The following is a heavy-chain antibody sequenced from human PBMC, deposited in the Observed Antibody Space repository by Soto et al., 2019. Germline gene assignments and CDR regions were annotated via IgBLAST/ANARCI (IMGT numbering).Heavy chain of an antibody. CDR3: ARWGQGYWSGGSCYSYLRYFDP. Sequence: SETLSLTCTVSGGSISSGGYYWSWIRQHPGKGLEWIGYIYYSGSTYYNPSLKSRVTISVDTSKNQFSLKLSSVTAADTAVYYCARWGQGYWSGGSCYSYLRYFDPWGQGTLVNVSS. J-gene: IGHJ5*02. V-gene: IGHV4-31*03. CDR1: GGSISSGGYY. CDR2: IYYSGST. D-gene: IGHD2-15*01.